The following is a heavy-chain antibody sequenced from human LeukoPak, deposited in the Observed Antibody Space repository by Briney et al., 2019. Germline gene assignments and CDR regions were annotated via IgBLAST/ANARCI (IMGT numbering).Heavy chain of an antibody. V-gene: IGHV4-31*03. CDR1: GGSISSGGYY. J-gene: IGHJ5*02. D-gene: IGHD1-26*01. CDR3: ARSGSYSYSLDP. CDR2: IYYSGST. Sequence: PSQTLSLTCTVSGGSISSGGYYWSWIRQHPGKGLEWIGYIYYSGSTYYNPSLKSRVTISVDTSKNQFSLKLSSVIVADTAVYYCARSGSYSYSLDPWGQGTLVTVSS.